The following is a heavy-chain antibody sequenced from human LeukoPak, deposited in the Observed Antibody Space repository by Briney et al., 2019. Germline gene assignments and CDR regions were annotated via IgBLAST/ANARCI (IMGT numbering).Heavy chain of an antibody. D-gene: IGHD5-24*01. Sequence: KTGGSLRLSCAASGFTFSSYSMNWVRQAPGKGLEWVSSISSSSSYIYYADSVKGRFTISRDNAKNSLYLQMNSLRAEDTAVYYCARRDGYPGESDALDLWRQGPMLSVSS. CDR1: GFTFSSYS. J-gene: IGHJ3*01. V-gene: IGHV3-21*01. CDR3: ARRDGYPGESDALDL. CDR2: ISSSSSYI.